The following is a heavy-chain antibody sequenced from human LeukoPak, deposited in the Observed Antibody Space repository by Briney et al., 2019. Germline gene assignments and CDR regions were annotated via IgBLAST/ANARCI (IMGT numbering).Heavy chain of an antibody. D-gene: IGHD2-8*01. J-gene: IGHJ3*02. CDR1: GYTFTSYG. CDR2: ISAYNGNT. Sequence: GASVKVSCKASGYTFTSYGISWVRQAPGQGLEWMGWISAYNGNTNYAQKLQGRVTMTTDTSTSTAYMELRSLRSDDTAVYYCARPDTNPNSLHAFDIWGQGTMVTVSS. V-gene: IGHV1-18*01. CDR3: ARPDTNPNSLHAFDI.